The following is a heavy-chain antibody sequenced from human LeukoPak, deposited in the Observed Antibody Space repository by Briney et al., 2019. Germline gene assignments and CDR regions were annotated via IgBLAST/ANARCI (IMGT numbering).Heavy chain of an antibody. CDR3: ARELYYYDTRGDY. V-gene: IGHV3-48*03. D-gene: IGHD3-22*01. CDR1: GFTFSIYE. J-gene: IGHJ4*02. Sequence: PGGSLRLSCAASGFTFSIYEMNWVRQAPGKGLEWVSYISSSGDTIYYADSVKGRFTISRDNAKNSLYLQMNSLRAEDTAVYYCARELYYYDTRGDYWGQGTLVTVSS. CDR2: ISSSGDTI.